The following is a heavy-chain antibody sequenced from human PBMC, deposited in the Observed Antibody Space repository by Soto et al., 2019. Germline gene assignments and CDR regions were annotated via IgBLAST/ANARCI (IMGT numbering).Heavy chain of an antibody. V-gene: IGHV4-34*01. CDR3: ARDKYDYIWGSYRPAYYMDV. J-gene: IGHJ6*03. CDR2: INHSGST. D-gene: IGHD3-16*02. CDR1: GGSFSVYY. Sequence: SETLSLTCAVYGGSFSVYYWSWIRQPPGKGLEWIGEINHSGSTNYNPSLKSRVTISVDTSKNQFSLKLSSVTAADTAVYYCARDKYDYIWGSYRPAYYMDVWGKGTTVTVSS.